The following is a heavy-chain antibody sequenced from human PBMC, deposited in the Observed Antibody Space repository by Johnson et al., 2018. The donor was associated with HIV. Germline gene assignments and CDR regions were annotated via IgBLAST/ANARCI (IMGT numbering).Heavy chain of an antibody. Sequence: QVQLVESGGGVVQPGGSLRLSCVASGFTFSSSGMHWVRQAPGKGLEWVAFIRYDGSKRYYADSVKGRFSISRDNSKNTLYLQVNSLRPEDTAVYYCATERQAALAIWGQGTMVSVSS. J-gene: IGHJ3*02. CDR1: GFTFSSSG. D-gene: IGHD1-1*01. CDR2: IRYDGSKR. V-gene: IGHV3-30*02. CDR3: ATERQAALAI.